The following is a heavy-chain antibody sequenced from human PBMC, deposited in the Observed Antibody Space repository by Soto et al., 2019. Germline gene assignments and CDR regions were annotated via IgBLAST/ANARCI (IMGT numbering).Heavy chain of an antibody. CDR1: GGSISRSNYY. Sequence: QLQLQESGPGLVKPSETLSLTCSVSGGSISRSNYYWAWIRQPPGKGLEWIGSVYHTGNTYYSLSLRSRVAISLDTSKNQFSLRLDAVSAADTATYYCERLGGIAVAGPIYYWGQGTLVTVSS. CDR2: VYHTGNT. CDR3: ERLGGIAVAGPIYY. J-gene: IGHJ4*02. D-gene: IGHD6-19*01. V-gene: IGHV4-39*01.